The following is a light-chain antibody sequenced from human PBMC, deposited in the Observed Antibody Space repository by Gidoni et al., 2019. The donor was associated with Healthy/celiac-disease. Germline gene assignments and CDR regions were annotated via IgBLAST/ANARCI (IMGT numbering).Light chain of an antibody. CDR3: QQYGSSPPLT. CDR2: GAS. Sequence: EIVLTQSPGTLSLSPGERATLSCRASQSVGSTYLAWYQQKPGQAPRLLIYGASSRATGSPDRFSGSGSGTDFTLTISRLEPEDFAVYYCQQYGSSPPLTFGPGTKVDIK. CDR1: QSVGSTY. J-gene: IGKJ3*01. V-gene: IGKV3-20*01.